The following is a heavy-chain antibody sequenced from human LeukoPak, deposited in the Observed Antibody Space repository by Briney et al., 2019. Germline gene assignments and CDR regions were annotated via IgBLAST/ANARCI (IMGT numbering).Heavy chain of an antibody. CDR1: GYTFTSYD. CDR3: ARVVVVAGGRKPYYYYGMDV. Sequence: GASVKVSCKASGYTFTSYDINWVRQAPGQGLEWMGWISPDNGNTNYAQKLQGRVTKTTDISTSTAYMELRSLRSDDTAVYYCARVVVVAGGRKPYYYYGMDVWGQGTTVSV. D-gene: IGHD2-15*01. J-gene: IGHJ6*02. CDR2: ISPDNGNT. V-gene: IGHV1-18*01.